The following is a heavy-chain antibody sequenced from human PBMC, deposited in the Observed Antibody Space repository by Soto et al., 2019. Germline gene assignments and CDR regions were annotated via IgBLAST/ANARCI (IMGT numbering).Heavy chain of an antibody. Sequence: PGGSLRLSCAASGFTFSSYAMSWVRQAPGKGLEWVSAISGSGGSTYYADSVKGRFTISRDNSKNTLYLQVNSLRAEDTAVYYCAKVGYGDVLLWFGELSPYFDYWGQGTLVTVSS. J-gene: IGHJ4*02. D-gene: IGHD3-10*01. CDR2: ISGSGGST. CDR3: AKVGYGDVLLWFGELSPYFDY. V-gene: IGHV3-23*01. CDR1: GFTFSSYA.